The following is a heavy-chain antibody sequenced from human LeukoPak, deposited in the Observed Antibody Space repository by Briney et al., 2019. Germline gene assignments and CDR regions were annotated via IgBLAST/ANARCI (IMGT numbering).Heavy chain of an antibody. J-gene: IGHJ4*02. CDR3: ARDVPKVVVAATRPY. Sequence: PGGSLRLSCAASGFTVSSNYMSWVRQAPGKGLGWVSVIYSGGSTYYAGSVKGRFTISRENSKNTLYLQMNSLRAEDTAVYYCARDVPKVVVAATRPYWGQGTLVTVSS. V-gene: IGHV3-53*01. CDR2: IYSGGST. CDR1: GFTVSSNY. D-gene: IGHD2-15*01.